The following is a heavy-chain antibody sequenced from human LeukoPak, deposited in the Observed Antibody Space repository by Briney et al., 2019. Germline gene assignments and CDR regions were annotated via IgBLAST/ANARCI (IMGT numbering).Heavy chain of an antibody. CDR3: AGLGVMGATSGPDFDY. D-gene: IGHD1-26*01. Sequence: PSETLSLTCTVSGDSISSSSYYWGWIRQPPGRGLERIGSIYHSVTTYYTPSLKSRVTISVDTSKKQFSLKLSSVTAADTAVYYCAGLGVMGATSGPDFDYWGQGTLVTVSS. CDR2: IYHSVTT. CDR1: GDSISSSSYY. V-gene: IGHV4-39*01. J-gene: IGHJ4*02.